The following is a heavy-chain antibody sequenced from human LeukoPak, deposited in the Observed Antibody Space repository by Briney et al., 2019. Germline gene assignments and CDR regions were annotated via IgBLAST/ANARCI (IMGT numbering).Heavy chain of an antibody. CDR1: GYTFTSYD. V-gene: IGHV1-8*01. CDR2: MNPNSGNT. Sequence: ASVKVSCKASGYTFTSYDINWVRQATGQGLEWMGWMNPNSGNTGYAQKFQGRVTMTRDTSTSTVYMELSSLRSEDTAVYYCARDLATDGFDPWGQGTLVTVSS. J-gene: IGHJ5*02. CDR3: ARDLATDGFDP.